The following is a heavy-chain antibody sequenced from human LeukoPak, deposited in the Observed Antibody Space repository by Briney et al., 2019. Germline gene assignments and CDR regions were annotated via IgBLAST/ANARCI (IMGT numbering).Heavy chain of an antibody. V-gene: IGHV3-43*01. CDR3: AKDMLAYYDFWSGYGFDY. CDR1: GFTFDDYT. D-gene: IGHD3-3*01. Sequence: GGSLRLSCAASGFTFDDYTMHWVRQAPGKGLEWVSLISWDGGSTYYADSVKGRFTISRDNSKNSLYLQMNSLRTEDTALYYCAKDMLAYYDFWSGYGFDYWGQGTLVTVSS. CDR2: ISWDGGST. J-gene: IGHJ4*02.